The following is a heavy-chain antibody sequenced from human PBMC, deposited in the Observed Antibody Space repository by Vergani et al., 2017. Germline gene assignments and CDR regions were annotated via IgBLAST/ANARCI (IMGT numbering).Heavy chain of an antibody. V-gene: IGHV4-4*02. D-gene: IGHD3-10*01. CDR3: ARDSKPGGFGGGIYYYYGMDV. CDR2: IYHSGST. J-gene: IGHJ6*02. CDR1: GGSISSSNW. Sequence: QVQLQESGPGLVKPSGTLSLTCAVSGGSISSSNWWSWVRQPPGKGLEWIGEIYHSGSTNYNPSLKSRVTISVDKSKNQFSLKLSSVTAADTAVYYCARDSKPGGFGGGIYYYYGMDVWGQGTTVTVSS.